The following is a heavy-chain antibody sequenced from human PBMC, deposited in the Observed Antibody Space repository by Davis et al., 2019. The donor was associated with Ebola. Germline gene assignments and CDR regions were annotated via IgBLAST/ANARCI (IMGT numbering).Heavy chain of an antibody. V-gene: IGHV4-34*01. CDR3: ARENPSHCSGGSCYSGWFDP. D-gene: IGHD2-15*01. J-gene: IGHJ5*02. Sequence: SETLSLTCAVYGGSFSGYYWSWIRQPPGKGLEWIGEINHSGRTNYNPSLKSRVTISVDTSKNQFSLKLSSVTAADTAVYYCARENPSHCSGGSCYSGWFDPWGQGTLVTVSS. CDR1: GGSFSGYY. CDR2: INHSGRT.